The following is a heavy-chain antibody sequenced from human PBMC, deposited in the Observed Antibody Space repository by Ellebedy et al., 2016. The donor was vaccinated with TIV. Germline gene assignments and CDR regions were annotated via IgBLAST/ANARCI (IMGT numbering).Heavy chain of an antibody. D-gene: IGHD5-18*01. CDR1: GGSISSGGYY. CDR2: IYYSGST. CDR3: ARGGYSYGYDY. Sequence: SETLSLTXTVSGGSISSGGYYWSWIRQHPGKGLEWIGYIYYSGSTYYNPSLKSRVTISADTSKNQFSLKLSSVTAADTAVYYCARGGYSYGYDYWGQGTLVTVSS. J-gene: IGHJ4*02. V-gene: IGHV4-31*03.